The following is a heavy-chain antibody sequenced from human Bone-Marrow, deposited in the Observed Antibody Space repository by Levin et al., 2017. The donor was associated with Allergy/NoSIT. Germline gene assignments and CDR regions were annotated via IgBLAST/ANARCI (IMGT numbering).Heavy chain of an antibody. Sequence: ETLSLTCKASGYIFTSHWIGWVRQMPGKGLEWMGIIYPRDSDTRYSPSFQGQVTISADKSISTAYLQWSSLKAADTAMYYCAREGAYSSPAGFDPWGQGTLVSVSS. D-gene: IGHD6-13*01. CDR1: GYIFTSHW. CDR2: IYPRDSDT. J-gene: IGHJ5*02. CDR3: AREGAYSSPAGFDP. V-gene: IGHV5-51*01.